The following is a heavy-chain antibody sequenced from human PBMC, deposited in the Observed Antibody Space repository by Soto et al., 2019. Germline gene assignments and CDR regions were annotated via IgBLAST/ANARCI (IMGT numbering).Heavy chain of an antibody. D-gene: IGHD6-19*01. Sequence: SETLSLTCTVSGGSVSSGSYYWSWIRQPPGKGLEWIGYIYYSGSTNYNPSLKSRVTISVDTSKNQFSLKLSSVTAADTAVYYCARGYSSGIDYWGQGTLVTVSS. J-gene: IGHJ4*02. CDR1: GGSVSSGSYY. V-gene: IGHV4-61*01. CDR3: ARGYSSGIDY. CDR2: IYYSGST.